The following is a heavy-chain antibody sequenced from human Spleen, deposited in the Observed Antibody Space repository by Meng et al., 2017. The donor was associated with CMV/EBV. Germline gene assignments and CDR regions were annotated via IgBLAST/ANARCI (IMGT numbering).Heavy chain of an antibody. CDR2: INPNSGGT. D-gene: IGHD2-15*01. V-gene: IGHV1-2*02. CDR1: GYTFTGYY. CDR3: ARVTLVARSKPSFAY. J-gene: IGHJ4*02. Sequence: ASVKVSCKASGYTFTGYYLHWVRQAPGQGLEWMGWINPNSGGTNHAQKFQGRVTMTRDTSISTAYMELSRLRSDDTAIYYCARVTLVARSKPSFAYWGQGTLVTVSS.